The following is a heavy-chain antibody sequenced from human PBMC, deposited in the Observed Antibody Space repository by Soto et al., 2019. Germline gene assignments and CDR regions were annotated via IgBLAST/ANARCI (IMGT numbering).Heavy chain of an antibody. D-gene: IGHD3-10*01. CDR2: IYYSGST. CDR3: ARVTYYYGSGSTYNWFDP. J-gene: IGHJ5*02. Sequence: PSETLSLTCTVPGGSISSGGYYWSWIRQHPGKGLEWIGYIYYSGSTYYNPSLKSRVTISVDTSKNQFSLKLSSVTAADTAVYYCARVTYYYGSGSTYNWFDPWGQGTLVTVSS. V-gene: IGHV4-31*03. CDR1: GGSISSGGYY.